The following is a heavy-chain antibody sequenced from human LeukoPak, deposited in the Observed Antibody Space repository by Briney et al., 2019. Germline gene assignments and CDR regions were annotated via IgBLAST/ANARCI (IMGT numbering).Heavy chain of an antibody. CDR1: GYTFTTYG. CDR2: ISSYNGNT. CDR3: ARRRYYGSGSYSDY. J-gene: IGHJ4*02. Sequence: EASVEVSCKASGYTFTTYGISWVRQAPGQGLEWMGWISSYNGNTNYAQKLQGRVTMTTDTSTSTAYMELRSLRSDDTAVYYCARRRYYGSGSYSDYWGQGTLVTVSS. D-gene: IGHD3-10*01. V-gene: IGHV1-18*01.